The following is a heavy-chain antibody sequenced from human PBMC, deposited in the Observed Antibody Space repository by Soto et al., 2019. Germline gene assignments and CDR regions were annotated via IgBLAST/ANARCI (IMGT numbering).Heavy chain of an antibody. CDR3: ARVNYDFWSGTFESGMEV. CDR2: INHSGST. Sequence: KTSETLSLTCAVYCGSFSGYYWSLIRHPPGNGLEWIGEINHSGSTNYNPSLKSRVTISVDTSKNQFSLKLSSVTAADTAVYYCARVNYDFWSGTFESGMEVWGQGTTVTVSS. D-gene: IGHD3-3*01. J-gene: IGHJ6*01. V-gene: IGHV4-34*01. CDR1: CGSFSGYY.